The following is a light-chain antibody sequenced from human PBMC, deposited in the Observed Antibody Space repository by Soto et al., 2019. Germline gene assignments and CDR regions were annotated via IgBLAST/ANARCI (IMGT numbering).Light chain of an antibody. J-gene: IGKJ1*01. CDR3: QQYNSYQGT. CDR2: DAS. Sequence: DIQMTQSPSTLSASVGDRVTITCRASQSISSWLAWYQQKPGKAPKLLIYDASSLESGVPSRFSGSGSGTEFTLTISSLQPDDFATYYCQQYNSYQGTFGQGTKVAIK. CDR1: QSISSW. V-gene: IGKV1-5*01.